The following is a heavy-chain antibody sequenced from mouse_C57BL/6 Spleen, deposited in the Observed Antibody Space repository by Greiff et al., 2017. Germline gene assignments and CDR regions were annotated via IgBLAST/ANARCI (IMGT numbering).Heavy chain of an antibody. CDR2: INPYNGGT. V-gene: IGHV1-19*01. J-gene: IGHJ1*03. CDR1: GYTFTDYY. Sequence: VQLQQSGPVLVKPGASVKMSCKASGYTFTDYYMNWVKQSHGKSLEWIGVINPYNGGTSYNQKFKGKATLTVDKSSSTAYMELNSLTSEDSAVYYCARREYSNYDGYFDVWGTGTTVTVSS. D-gene: IGHD2-5*01. CDR3: ARREYSNYDGYFDV.